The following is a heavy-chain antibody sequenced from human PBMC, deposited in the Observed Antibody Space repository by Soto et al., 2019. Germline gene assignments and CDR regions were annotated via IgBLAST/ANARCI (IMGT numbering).Heavy chain of an antibody. CDR2: ISYSGST. J-gene: IGHJ4*02. D-gene: IGHD2-15*01. CDR3: ARARCITCSFDS. Sequence: QVQLQESGPGLVKPSETLSLTCTVSGDSISSYYWNWIRQPPGKGPEWTGYISYSGSTNYNPSLKSRLNTSVAXSKTQFSRNLSSVTAADTAVYYCARARCITCSFDSWGQGTLVTVSS. CDR1: GDSISSYY. V-gene: IGHV4-59*01.